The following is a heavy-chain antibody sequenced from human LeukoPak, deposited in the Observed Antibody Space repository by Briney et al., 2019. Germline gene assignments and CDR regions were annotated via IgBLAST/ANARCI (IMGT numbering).Heavy chain of an antibody. CDR1: GFTFSSYS. V-gene: IGHV3-48*04. Sequence: GSLRLSCAASGFTFSSYSMNWVRQAPGKGLEWVSYISSSSSTIYYADSVKGRFTISRDNAKNSLYLQMNSLRAEDTAVYYCARDPWDFAFDYWGQGTLVTVSS. CDR3: ARDPWDFAFDY. CDR2: ISSSSSTI. J-gene: IGHJ4*02. D-gene: IGHD1-26*01.